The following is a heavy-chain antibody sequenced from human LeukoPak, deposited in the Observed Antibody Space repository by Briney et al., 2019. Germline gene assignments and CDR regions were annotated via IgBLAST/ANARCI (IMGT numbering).Heavy chain of an antibody. D-gene: IGHD5-12*01. V-gene: IGHV4-61*02. J-gene: IGHJ4*02. CDR1: GGSISSGSYY. Sequence: SETLSLTCTVSGGSISSGSYYWSWIRQPAGKGLEWIGRIYSGGGTNYNPSLKSRVTISIDTSKNQFSLKLSSVTAADSAMYYCARDDIVAPDSWGQGTLVTVSS. CDR2: IYSGGGT. CDR3: ARDDIVAPDS.